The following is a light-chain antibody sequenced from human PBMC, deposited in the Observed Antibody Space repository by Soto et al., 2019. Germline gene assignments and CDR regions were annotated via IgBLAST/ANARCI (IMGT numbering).Light chain of an antibody. CDR3: QQYGNSPLT. J-gene: IGKJ4*01. Sequence: EIVLTQSPGTLSWSPGERATLSCRASQSVSSSDLAWYQQKPGQAPRLLIYGASSRATGIPDRFSGSGSGTDFTLTIGRLEPEDFAVYYCQQYGNSPLTFGGGTKVEIK. V-gene: IGKV3-20*01. CDR1: QSVSSSD. CDR2: GAS.